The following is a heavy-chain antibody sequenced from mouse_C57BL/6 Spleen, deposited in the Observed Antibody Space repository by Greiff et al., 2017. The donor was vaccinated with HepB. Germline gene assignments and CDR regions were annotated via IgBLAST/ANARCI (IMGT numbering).Heavy chain of an antibody. J-gene: IGHJ4*01. Sequence: EVHLVESEGGLVQPGSSMKLSCTASGFTFSDYYIAWVRQVPEKGLEWVANINYDGISTYYLDSLKGRFIISRDNAKNILYLQMSSLKSEDTATYYCARDRDYYFDYWGQGTSVTVSS. D-gene: IGHD1-1*01. V-gene: IGHV5-16*01. CDR2: INYDGIST. CDR3: ARDRDYYFDY. CDR1: GFTFSDYY.